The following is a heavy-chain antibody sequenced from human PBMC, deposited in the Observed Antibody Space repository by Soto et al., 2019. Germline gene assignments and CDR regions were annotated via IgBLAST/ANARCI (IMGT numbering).Heavy chain of an antibody. J-gene: IGHJ6*02. CDR3: AKPDLYGMDV. CDR2: ITGRGDRT. CDR1: GFTFSSYA. V-gene: IGHV3-23*01. Sequence: GGSLRLSCAASGFTFSSYAMSWVRQAPGKGLEWVSGITGRGDRTHYADSVKGRFTISRDNSKNTLYLEMNSLRAEDTAVYYCAKPDLYGMDVWGQGTTVTVSS.